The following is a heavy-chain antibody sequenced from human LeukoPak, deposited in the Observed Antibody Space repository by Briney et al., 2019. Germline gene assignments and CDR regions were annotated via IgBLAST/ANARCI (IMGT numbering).Heavy chain of an antibody. CDR1: GLNLSTLG. V-gene: IGHV3-33*01. CDR3: ARGAPYNDYLLGT. J-gene: IGHJ5*02. CDR2: IWNNGRNK. D-gene: IGHD4-11*01. Sequence: GGSLRLSCAASGLNLSTLGMHWVRQAPGKGPEWVAVIWNNGRNKYYADSVKGRFTISRDSSKNTLYLQMNSLGAEDTAVYFCARGAPYNDYLLGTWGQGTLVTVSS.